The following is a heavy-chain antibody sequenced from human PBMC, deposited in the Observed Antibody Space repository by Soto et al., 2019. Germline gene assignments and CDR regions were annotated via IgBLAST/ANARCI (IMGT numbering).Heavy chain of an antibody. V-gene: IGHV4-4*02. Sequence: QVQLQESGPGLVKPSETLSLTCTVFGDSISSPIWWSWVRQPPGKGLEWIGESYHNGNTQYNPSLKSRVTVPVDKSRNQFSLKLISVTAADTAVYYCARRGGSYDDYKINYFDSWGQGALVTVSS. CDR2: SYHNGNT. CDR1: GDSISSPIW. D-gene: IGHD4-17*01. CDR3: ARRGGSYDDYKINYFDS. J-gene: IGHJ4*02.